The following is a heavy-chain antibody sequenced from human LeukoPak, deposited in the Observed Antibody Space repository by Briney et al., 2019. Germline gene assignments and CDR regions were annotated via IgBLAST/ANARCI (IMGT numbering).Heavy chain of an antibody. J-gene: IGHJ4*02. CDR2: ITNDGSST. CDR3: ATQAEGYNSYFDY. CDR1: GLTFSSRW. Sequence: GGSLRLSCAASGLTFSSRWMHWVRQAPGKGLVWVSRITNDGSSTTYADSVKGRFTISRDNAKNMLYLQVNSLRAEDTAVYYCATQAEGYNSYFDYWGQGTLVTVSS. D-gene: IGHD5-24*01. V-gene: IGHV3-74*01.